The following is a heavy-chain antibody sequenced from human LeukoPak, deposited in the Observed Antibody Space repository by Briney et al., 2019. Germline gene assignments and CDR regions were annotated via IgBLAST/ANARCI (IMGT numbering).Heavy chain of an antibody. D-gene: IGHD6-19*01. V-gene: IGHV1-69*13. J-gene: IGHJ5*02. CDR2: IIPIFGTA. CDR1: GGTFSSYA. CDR3: ASSSGWPYNWFDP. Sequence: SVKVSCKASGGTFSSYAISWVQQAPGQGLEWMGGIIPIFGTANYAQKFQGRVTITADESTSTAYMELSSLRSEDTAVYYCASSSGWPYNWFDPWGQGTLVTVSS.